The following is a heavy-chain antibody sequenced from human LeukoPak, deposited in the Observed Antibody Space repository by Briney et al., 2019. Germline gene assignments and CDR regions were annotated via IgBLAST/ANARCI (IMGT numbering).Heavy chain of an antibody. V-gene: IGHV4-4*07. CDR1: GGSISSYY. J-gene: IGHJ3*02. Sequence: SETLSLTCTVSGGSISSYYWSWIRQPAGKGLEWIGRIYTSGSTNYNPSLKSRVTMSVDTSKNQFSLKLSSVTAADTAVYYCARLSGHNWNARTFDIWGQGTMVTVSS. CDR2: IYTSGST. CDR3: ARLSGHNWNARTFDI. D-gene: IGHD1-20*01.